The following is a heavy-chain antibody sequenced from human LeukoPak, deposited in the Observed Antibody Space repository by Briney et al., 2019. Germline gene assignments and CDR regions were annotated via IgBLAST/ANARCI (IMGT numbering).Heavy chain of an antibody. J-gene: IGHJ4*02. D-gene: IGHD6-19*01. V-gene: IGHV1-18*01. CDR2: ISAYNGNT. Sequence: GASVKVSCKASGYTFTSYGISWVRHAPGQGLEWMGWISAYNGNTNYAQKLQGRVIMTTDTSTSTAYMELRSLRSDDTAVYYCARVVPNSSGWCPFDYWGQGTLVTVSS. CDR3: ARVVPNSSGWCPFDY. CDR1: GYTFTSYG.